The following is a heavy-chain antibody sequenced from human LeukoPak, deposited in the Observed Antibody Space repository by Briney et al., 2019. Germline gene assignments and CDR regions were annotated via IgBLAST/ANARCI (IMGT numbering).Heavy chain of an antibody. J-gene: IGHJ3*02. D-gene: IGHD2-15*01. CDR3: ASPYHCSGGSCYSGSGAFDI. CDR1: GGTFSSYA. Sequence: SVKVSCKASGGTFSSYAISWVRQAPGQGLEWMGGIIPIFGTANYAQKFQSRVTITADESTSTAYMELSSLRSEDTAVYYCASPYHCSGGSCYSGSGAFDIWGQGTMVTVSS. V-gene: IGHV1-69*13. CDR2: IIPIFGTA.